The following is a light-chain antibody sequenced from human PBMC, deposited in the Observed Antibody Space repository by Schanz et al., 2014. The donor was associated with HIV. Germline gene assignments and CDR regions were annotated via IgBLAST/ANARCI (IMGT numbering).Light chain of an antibody. J-gene: IGLJ2*01. Sequence: QSVLTQPRSVSGSPGRSVTISCTGTSSDVGHYNYVSWYQQHPDKAPRLIIYDVTKRPSGVPNRFSGSKSGNTASLTVSGLQAEDEADYYCSSYAGSLPLVFGGGTKLTVL. CDR2: DVT. CDR3: SSYAGSLPLV. CDR1: SSDVGHYNY. V-gene: IGLV2-11*01.